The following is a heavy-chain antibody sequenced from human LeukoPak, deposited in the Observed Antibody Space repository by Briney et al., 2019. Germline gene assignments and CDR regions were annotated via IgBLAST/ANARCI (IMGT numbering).Heavy chain of an antibody. Sequence: SETLSLTCAVYGGSFSGYYWSWIRQPPGKGLEWIGEINHSGSTNYNPSLKSRVTISVDTSKNRFSLKLSSVTAADTAVYYCARVRGLHYFDYWGQGTLVTVSS. J-gene: IGHJ4*02. CDR3: ARVRGLHYFDY. CDR1: GGSFSGYY. CDR2: INHSGST. V-gene: IGHV4-34*01. D-gene: IGHD4-17*01.